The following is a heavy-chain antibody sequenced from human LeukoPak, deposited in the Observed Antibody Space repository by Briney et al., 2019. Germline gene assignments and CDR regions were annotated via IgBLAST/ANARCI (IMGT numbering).Heavy chain of an antibody. J-gene: IGHJ4*02. CDR3: ARWSGWNDPYYFDY. CDR2: IYYGGST. D-gene: IGHD1-1*01. V-gene: IGHV4-59*08. Sequence: SETLSLTCTVSGGSISSYYWSWIRQPPGKGLEWIGYIYYGGSTNYNPSLKSRVTISVDTSKNQFSLKLSSVTAADTAVYYCARWSGWNDPYYFDYWGQGTLVTVSS. CDR1: GGSISSYY.